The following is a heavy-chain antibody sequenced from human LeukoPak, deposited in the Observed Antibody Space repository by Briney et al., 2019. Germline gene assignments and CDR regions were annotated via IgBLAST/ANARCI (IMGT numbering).Heavy chain of an antibody. CDR2: INHNGNVN. Sequence: PGGSLRLSCAASGFTFSSYWMNWARQAPGKGLEWVASINHNGNVNYYVDSVKGRFTISRDNARNTLYLQMNSLRAEDTAVYYCARAPLVDYLGQGTLVTVSS. V-gene: IGHV3-7*01. CDR3: ARAPLVDY. J-gene: IGHJ4*02. CDR1: GFTFSSYW.